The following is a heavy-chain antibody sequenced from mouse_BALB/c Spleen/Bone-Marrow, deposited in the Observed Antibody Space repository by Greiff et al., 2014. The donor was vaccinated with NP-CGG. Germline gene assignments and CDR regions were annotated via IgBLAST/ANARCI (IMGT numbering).Heavy chain of an antibody. V-gene: IGHV14-3*02. J-gene: IGHJ3*01. CDR2: TDPANGNT. Sequence: EVQLVESGAELVKPGASVKLSCTASGFNIKDTYMRWVKQRPEQGLEWIGRTDPANGNTKYDPKFQGKATITADTSSNTAYLQLSSLTSEDTAVYYCATYYYGSSWGFAYWGQGTLVTVSA. CDR1: GFNIKDTY. D-gene: IGHD1-1*01. CDR3: ATYYYGSSWGFAY.